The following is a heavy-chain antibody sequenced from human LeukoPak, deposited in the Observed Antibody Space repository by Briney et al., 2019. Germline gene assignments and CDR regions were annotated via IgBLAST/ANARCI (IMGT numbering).Heavy chain of an antibody. D-gene: IGHD3-3*01. J-gene: IGHJ6*02. Sequence: GASVKVSCKASGYTFTGYYMHWVRQAPGQGLEWMGWINPNSGGTNYAQKFQGWVTMTRDTSISTAYMELSRLRSDDTAVYYCARGRYDYDFWSSYYNRYYYYGMDVWGQGTTVTVSS. CDR2: INPNSGGT. CDR3: ARGRYDYDFWSSYYNRYYYYGMDV. V-gene: IGHV1-2*04. CDR1: GYTFTGYY.